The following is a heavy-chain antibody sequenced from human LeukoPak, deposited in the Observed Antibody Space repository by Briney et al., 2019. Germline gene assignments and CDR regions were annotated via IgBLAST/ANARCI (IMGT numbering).Heavy chain of an antibody. CDR1: GFTFSDYN. J-gene: IGHJ4*02. CDR3: ARESYDSSGYFYN. Sequence: PGGPLRLSCAASGFTFSDYNMNWVRQAPGKGLEWLSYISSGSSTRYYADAVKGRFTISRDNAKNSLFLQMNSLRDEDTAVYYCARESYDSSGYFYNWGQGTLVTVSS. CDR2: ISSGSSTR. D-gene: IGHD3-22*01. V-gene: IGHV3-48*02.